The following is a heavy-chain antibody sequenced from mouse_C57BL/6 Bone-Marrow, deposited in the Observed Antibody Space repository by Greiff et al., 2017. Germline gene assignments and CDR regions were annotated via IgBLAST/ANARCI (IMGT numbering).Heavy chain of an antibody. V-gene: IGHV1-61*01. J-gene: IGHJ1*03. Sequence: QVQLQQPGAELVRPGSSVKLSCKASGYTFTSYWMDWVKQRPGQGLEWIGNIYPSDSETHYNQKFKDKATLTADKSSSTAYMQLSSLTSEDSAVYYCATYGSSYWYFDVWGTGTTVTVSS. D-gene: IGHD1-1*01. CDR3: ATYGSSYWYFDV. CDR1: GYTFTSYW. CDR2: IYPSDSET.